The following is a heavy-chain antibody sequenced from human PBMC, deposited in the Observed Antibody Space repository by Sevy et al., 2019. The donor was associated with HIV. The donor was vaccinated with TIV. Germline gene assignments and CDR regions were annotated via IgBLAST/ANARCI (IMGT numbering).Heavy chain of an antibody. J-gene: IGHJ6*02. CDR1: GFTFDSYA. CDR3: ARRPDLGVVIPTGVLDV. V-gene: IGHV3-23*01. Sequence: GGSLRLSCVASGFTFDSYAMSWVRQAPGKGLQWVSVISGSGGSTYYGESVKGRFTISRDNSKNTTYLQMNSLRAEDTAVYYGARRPDLGVVIPTGVLDVWGQGTTVTVSS. CDR2: ISGSGGST. D-gene: IGHD3-3*01.